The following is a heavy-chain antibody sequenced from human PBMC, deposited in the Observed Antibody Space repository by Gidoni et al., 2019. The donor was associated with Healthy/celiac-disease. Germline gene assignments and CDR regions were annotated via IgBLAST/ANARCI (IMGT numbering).Heavy chain of an antibody. D-gene: IGHD2-15*01. V-gene: IGHV4-4*02. CDR1: GGCISRSNW. Sequence: QVQLQESGPGLAKSSGTLSLTCAVSGGCISRSNWWCWARQPPGKGLEWIGAIYHSGSTNYNPSLKSRVTISVDKSKNQFSLNLISVTAADTAVYYCARVRPPEWVAGKALDYWGQGTLVTVSS. CDR2: IYHSGST. CDR3: ARVRPPEWVAGKALDY. J-gene: IGHJ4*02.